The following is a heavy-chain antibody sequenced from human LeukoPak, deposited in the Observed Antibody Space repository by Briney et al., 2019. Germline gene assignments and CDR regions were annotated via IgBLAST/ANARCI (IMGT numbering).Heavy chain of an antibody. CDR1: GFTVSSNY. J-gene: IGHJ6*02. D-gene: IGHD6-19*01. V-gene: IGHV3-53*01. CDR2: IYSGGST. CDR3: ARGDSGWRGLDD. Sequence: GGSLRLSCAASGFTVSSNYMSWVRQAPGKGLEWVSVIYSGGSTYYADSVRGRFTTSRDNSKNTLYLQMNSLRAEDTAVYYCARGDSGWRGLDDWGQGTTVTVSS.